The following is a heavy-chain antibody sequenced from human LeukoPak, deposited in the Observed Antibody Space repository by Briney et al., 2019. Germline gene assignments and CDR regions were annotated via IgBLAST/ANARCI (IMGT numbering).Heavy chain of an antibody. J-gene: IGHJ6*02. V-gene: IGHV3-15*07. CDR1: GFTFSNAW. D-gene: IGHD2-21*01. CDR2: IKSKAYGGTT. CDR3: TTDYGSSISSYYCYGMDV. Sequence: GGSLRLSCAASGFTFSNAWMNWVRQAPGKGLEWVGRIKSKAYGGTTDYAAPVKGRFTISRDDSKNTLYLQMNSLKTEDTAVYYCTTDYGSSISSYYCYGMDVWGQGTTVIVSS.